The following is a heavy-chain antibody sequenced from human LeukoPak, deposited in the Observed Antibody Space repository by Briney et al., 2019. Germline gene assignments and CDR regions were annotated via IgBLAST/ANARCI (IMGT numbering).Heavy chain of an antibody. CDR2: INQDASVR. CDR1: GFSFSTYW. V-gene: IGHV3-7*01. CDR3: ARDPGSSSFDL. D-gene: IGHD6-13*01. Sequence: GGSLRLSCAASGFSFSTYWMSWVRQTPEKGLEFVANINQDASVRNYMDSLKGRCTISRDDAKKSVYLEINSLRADDTAVYYCARDPGSSSFDLWGQGALVTVSS. J-gene: IGHJ4*02.